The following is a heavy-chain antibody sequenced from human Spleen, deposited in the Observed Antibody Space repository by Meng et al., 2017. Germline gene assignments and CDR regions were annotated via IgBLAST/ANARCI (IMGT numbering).Heavy chain of an antibody. J-gene: IGHJ4*02. CDR1: GDSITNYNW. D-gene: IGHD3-10*01. CDR3: TRGSGGSV. V-gene: IGHV4-4*02. Sequence: QVQLRESGPGLVKPSGTLSLTCAVSGDSITNYNWWSWVRQPPGQGLDLIGEIPHSVSSAYNPSLQSRVTMSIAKSKNQFSLTLTSVTAADTAVYYCTRGSGGSVWGQGTLVTVSS. CDR2: IPHSVSS.